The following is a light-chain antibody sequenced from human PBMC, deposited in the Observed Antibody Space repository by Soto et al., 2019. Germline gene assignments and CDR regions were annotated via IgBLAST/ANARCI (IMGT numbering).Light chain of an antibody. J-gene: IGKJ5*01. V-gene: IGKV3-15*01. Sequence: ERGRTQTTGTLSVSGGERATLSCRASQSVSIHLAWYQQKPGQAPRLLTYDTSTRATGIPASFSGSGSGTEFTLTTRSLQPEDSPVHYRQQYRTWPPIPFPQRTLPAIK. CDR1: QSVSIH. CDR2: DTS. CDR3: QQYRTWPPIP.